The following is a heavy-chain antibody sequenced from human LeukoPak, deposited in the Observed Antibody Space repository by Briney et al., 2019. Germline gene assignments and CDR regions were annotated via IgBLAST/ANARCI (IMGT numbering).Heavy chain of an antibody. CDR1: RFTFSSYW. CDR3: AFGLWFGELLFDY. Sequence: GGSLRLSCAASRFTFSSYWMSWVRQAPGKGLEWVANIKQDGSEKYYVDSVKGRFTISRDNAKNSLYPQMNSLRAEDTAVYYCAFGLWFGELLFDYGGQGTLVTVSS. CDR2: IKQDGSEK. D-gene: IGHD3-10*01. V-gene: IGHV3-7*01. J-gene: IGHJ4*02.